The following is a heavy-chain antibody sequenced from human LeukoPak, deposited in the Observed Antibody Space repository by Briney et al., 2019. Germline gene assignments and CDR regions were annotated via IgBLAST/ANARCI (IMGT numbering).Heavy chain of an antibody. Sequence: KPSETLSLTCTVSGGSISSHYWSWIRQPPGRGLEWIGYIYYSGSTNYNPSLKSRVTISVDTSKNQFSLKLSSVTAADTAVYYCARLYSYHFDYWGQGTLVTVSS. CDR3: ARLYSYHFDY. J-gene: IGHJ4*02. V-gene: IGHV4-59*11. CDR1: GGSISSHY. D-gene: IGHD5-18*01. CDR2: IYYSGST.